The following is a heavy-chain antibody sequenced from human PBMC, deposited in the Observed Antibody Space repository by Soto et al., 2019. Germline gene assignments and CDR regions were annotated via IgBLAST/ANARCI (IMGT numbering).Heavy chain of an antibody. J-gene: IGHJ4*02. CDR2: ISYDGSNQ. D-gene: IGHD1-7*01. Sequence: QVQLVESGGGVVQPGRSLRLSCSASGFTFSDFEMYWVRQAPGKGLDWVSFISYDGSNQYYAGSVKGRFTVSRDNSKNTRFFLLHSLSPEDKAVYFCARRTGTAPRFDYWGQGTLVTVSS. CDR3: ARRTGTAPRFDY. CDR1: GFTFSDFE. V-gene: IGHV3-30*14.